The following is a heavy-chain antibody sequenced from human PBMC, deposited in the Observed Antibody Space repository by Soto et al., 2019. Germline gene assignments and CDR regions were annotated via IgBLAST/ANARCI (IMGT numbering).Heavy chain of an antibody. V-gene: IGHV4-4*02. J-gene: IGHJ4*02. Sequence: QVQLQESGPGLVKPSGTLSLTCAVSSGSISSSNWWSWVRQPPGKGLGWIGEIYHSGSTNYNPSLKSRVTISVDKSKNQFSLKLSSVTAADTAVYYCARDLRGAGGYYFDYWGQGTLVTVSS. CDR1: SGSISSSNW. D-gene: IGHD3-10*01. CDR2: IYHSGST. CDR3: ARDLRGAGGYYFDY.